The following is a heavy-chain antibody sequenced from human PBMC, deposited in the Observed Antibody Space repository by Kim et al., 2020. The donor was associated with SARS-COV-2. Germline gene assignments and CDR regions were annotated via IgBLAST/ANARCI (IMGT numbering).Heavy chain of an antibody. CDR2: GST. J-gene: IGHJ4*02. CDR3: ARGARPPDY. Sequence: GSTHSNPSLKSRITISVDTSKNQFSLKLSSVTAADTAVYYCARGARPPDYWGQGTLVTVSS. V-gene: IGHV4-34*01.